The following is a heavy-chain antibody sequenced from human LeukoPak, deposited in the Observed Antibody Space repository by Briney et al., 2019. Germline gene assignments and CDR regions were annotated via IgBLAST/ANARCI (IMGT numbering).Heavy chain of an antibody. D-gene: IGHD1-26*01. V-gene: IGHV3-74*01. Sequence: PGGSLRLSCAASGFAFSRTWIHWVRQPPGKGLVWVSHINNDATRTTYADSVRGRFTISRDNAKNTVSLQMNSLRAEDTAVYYFASDGAYGMAVWGQGTTVTVSS. CDR3: ASDGAYGMAV. J-gene: IGHJ6*02. CDR2: INNDATRT. CDR1: GFAFSRTW.